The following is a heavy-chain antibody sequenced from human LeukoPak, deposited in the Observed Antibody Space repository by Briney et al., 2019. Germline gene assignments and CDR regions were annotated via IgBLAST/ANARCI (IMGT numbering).Heavy chain of an antibody. CDR1: GDSISGYY. CDR2: VYHTGHT. Sequence: PSETLSLTCTVSGDSISGYYWSWIRQPAGNGLEWIGYVYHTGHTHYSPSLKSRVTVSLDTSRNQVSLKLSSVTAADTAVYYCARHRFGHLFDYWGQGTLVIVSS. CDR3: ARHRFGHLFDY. D-gene: IGHD3-16*01. V-gene: IGHV4-59*01. J-gene: IGHJ4*02.